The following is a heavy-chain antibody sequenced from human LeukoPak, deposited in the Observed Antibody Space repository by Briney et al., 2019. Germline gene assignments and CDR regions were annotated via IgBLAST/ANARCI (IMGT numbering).Heavy chain of an antibody. CDR3: ARGPSITGTTPYYYYMDV. CDR2: IWYDGSNK. V-gene: IGHV3-33*01. CDR1: GFTFSSNG. J-gene: IGHJ6*03. Sequence: GGSLRLSCAASGFTFSSNGMHCFRQAPGKGLEWVAVIWYDGSNKYYADSVKGRFTISRDNSKNTLYLQMKSLRAEDTAVYYCARGPSITGTTPYYYYMDVWGKGTTVTVSS. D-gene: IGHD1-7*01.